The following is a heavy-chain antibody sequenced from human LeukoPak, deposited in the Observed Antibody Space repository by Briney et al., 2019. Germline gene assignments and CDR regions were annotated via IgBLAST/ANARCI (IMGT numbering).Heavy chain of an antibody. Sequence: ASVKVSCKASGYTFTSYDINWVRQATGQGLEWMGWMNPNSGNTGYAQKFQGRVTMTRDTSISTVYMELSGLRSEDTAVYYCARAASWSPIGDFYYYMDVWGKGTTVAISS. CDR3: ARAASWSPIGDFYYYMDV. V-gene: IGHV1-8*01. D-gene: IGHD6-13*01. CDR1: GYTFTSYD. CDR2: MNPNSGNT. J-gene: IGHJ6*03.